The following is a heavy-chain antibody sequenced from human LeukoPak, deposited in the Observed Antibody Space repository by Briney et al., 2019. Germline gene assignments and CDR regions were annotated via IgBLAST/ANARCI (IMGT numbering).Heavy chain of an antibody. Sequence: PGGSLRLSCAASGFTFSSYSMNWVRQAPGKGLEWVSSISSSSSYIYCADSVKGRFTISRDNAKNSLYLQMSSLRAEDTAVYYCARDRELGYSYGFPNFDYWGQGTLVTVSS. CDR2: ISSSSSYI. V-gene: IGHV3-21*01. CDR1: GFTFSSYS. J-gene: IGHJ4*02. CDR3: ARDRELGYSYGFPNFDY. D-gene: IGHD5-18*01.